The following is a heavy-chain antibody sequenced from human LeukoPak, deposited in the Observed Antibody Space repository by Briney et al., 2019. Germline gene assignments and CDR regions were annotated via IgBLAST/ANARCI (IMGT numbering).Heavy chain of an antibody. CDR2: ISSSSSTI. CDR3: ARGNDFWSGLRGIDAFDI. CDR1: GFTFSSYS. D-gene: IGHD3-3*01. Sequence: GGSLRLSCAASGFTFSSYSMNWVRQAPGKGLEWVSYISSSSSTIYYADSVKGRFTISRDNAKTSLYLQMNSLRAEDTAVYYCARGNDFWSGLRGIDAFDIWGQGTMVTVSS. J-gene: IGHJ3*02. V-gene: IGHV3-48*01.